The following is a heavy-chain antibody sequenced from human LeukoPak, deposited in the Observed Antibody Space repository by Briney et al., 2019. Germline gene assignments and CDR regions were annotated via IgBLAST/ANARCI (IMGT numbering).Heavy chain of an antibody. CDR2: IIPIFGTA. J-gene: IGHJ4*02. CDR1: GGTFSSYA. V-gene: IGHV1-69*05. D-gene: IGHD2-2*01. CDR3: ARIAGYCSSTGCFPWGYFDY. Sequence: SVKVSCKASGGTFSSYAISWVRQAPGQGLEWMGGIIPIFGTANYAQKFQGRVTITTDESTSTAYMELSSLRSEDTAVYYCARIAGYCSSTGCFPWGYFDYWGQGTLVTVSS.